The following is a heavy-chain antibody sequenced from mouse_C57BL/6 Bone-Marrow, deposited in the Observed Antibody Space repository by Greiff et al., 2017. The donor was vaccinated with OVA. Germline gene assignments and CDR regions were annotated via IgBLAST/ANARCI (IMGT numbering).Heavy chain of an antibody. J-gene: IGHJ2*01. D-gene: IGHD2-14*01. V-gene: IGHV1-55*01. CDR1: GYTFTSYW. CDR3: ARTRDDEYYCDY. CDR2: IYPGSGST. Sequence: VQLQQPGAELVKPGASVKMSCKASGYTFTSYWITWVKQRPGQGLEWIGDIYPGSGSTNYNEKFKSKATLTVDTSSSTAYMQLSSLTSEDSAVYYCARTRDDEYYCDYWGQGTTLTVSS.